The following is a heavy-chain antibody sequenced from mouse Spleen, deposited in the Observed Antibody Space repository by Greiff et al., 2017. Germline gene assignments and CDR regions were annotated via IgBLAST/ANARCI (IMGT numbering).Heavy chain of an antibody. CDR3: ARSDGSSHLAY. CDR2: INPGSGGT. J-gene: IGHJ3*01. D-gene: IGHD1-1*01. V-gene: IGHV1-54*01. CDR1: GYAFTNYL. Sequence: VQLQQSGAELVRPGTSVKVACKASGYAFTNYLIEWVKQRPGQGLEWIGVINPGSGGTNYNEKFKGKATLTADKSSSTAYMQLSSLTSEDSAVYFCARSDGSSHLAYWGRGTLVTVSA.